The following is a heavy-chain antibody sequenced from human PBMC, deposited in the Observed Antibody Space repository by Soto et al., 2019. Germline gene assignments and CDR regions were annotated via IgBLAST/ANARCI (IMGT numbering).Heavy chain of an antibody. J-gene: IGHJ6*02. CDR1: GFTFSDYY. Sequence: GGSLRLSCAASGFTFSDYYMSWIRQAPGKGLEWVSYISTSSSHTNYAYSLKGRFTISRDNAKNSLYLQMNSLRAEDTAVYYCARVRGWYCSGGSCGADGMDVWGQGTTVTVSS. CDR2: ISTSSSHT. V-gene: IGHV3-11*06. CDR3: ARVRGWYCSGGSCGADGMDV. D-gene: IGHD2-15*01.